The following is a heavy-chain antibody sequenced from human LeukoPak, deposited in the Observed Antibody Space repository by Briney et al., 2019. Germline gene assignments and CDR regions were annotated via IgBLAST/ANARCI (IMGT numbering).Heavy chain of an antibody. V-gene: IGHV2-5*01. Sequence: SGPTLVNPTQTLTLTCTFSGFSLITKRVAVGWIRQPPGKALEWLALIYGNDDKRYSPSLKSRLTITKHTSKNQVVLTVTNMDPVDTATYYCAHASDGITAWSHNWGQGTLVTVSS. D-gene: IGHD1-20*01. J-gene: IGHJ4*02. CDR2: IYGNDDK. CDR3: AHASDGITAWSHN. CDR1: GFSLITKRVA.